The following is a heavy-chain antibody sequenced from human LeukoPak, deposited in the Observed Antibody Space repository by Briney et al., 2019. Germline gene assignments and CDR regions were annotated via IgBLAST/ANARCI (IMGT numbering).Heavy chain of an antibody. Sequence: GGSLRLPCAASGFTLSNYDMSWVRQAPGKGLEWVSTITGSGGSTYYADSVKGRFTISRDNSKNTLFVQMNSLRAEDTAVYYCAKVSRIVGATTYYFDSWGQGTLVTVSS. D-gene: IGHD1-26*01. V-gene: IGHV3-23*01. CDR1: GFTLSNYD. CDR2: ITGSGGST. CDR3: AKVSRIVGATTYYFDS. J-gene: IGHJ4*02.